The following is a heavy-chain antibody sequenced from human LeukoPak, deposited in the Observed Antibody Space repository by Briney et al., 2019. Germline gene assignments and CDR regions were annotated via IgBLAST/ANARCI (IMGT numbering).Heavy chain of an antibody. D-gene: IGHD6-6*01. CDR2: VYHSGST. CDR3: ARRVSSSSSGFDY. CDR1: GSFTSSGYS. J-gene: IGHJ4*02. V-gene: IGHV4-38-2*01. Sequence: SETQSLTCAVAGSFTSSGYSWGWMRQPPGKGLERIGIVYHSGSTYSNPSLTSPPTTTVAPSKHQFSQKTTSETTAHTASYYCARRVSSSSSGFDYWGQGTLVTVSS.